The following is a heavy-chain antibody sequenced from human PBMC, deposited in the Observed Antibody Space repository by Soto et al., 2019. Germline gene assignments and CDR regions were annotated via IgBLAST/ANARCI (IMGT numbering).Heavy chain of an antibody. CDR1: GFTFRSYA. V-gene: IGHV3-33*01. J-gene: IGHJ1*01. D-gene: IGHD6-19*01. Sequence: QVQLVESGGGVVQPGRSLRLACAVSGFTFRSYAMHWVRQAPGKGLEWVTAIRHDGTDSYYADSVKGRFTISRDNSKSTLYLQMYSLRVEDTAVYYCARERDGYSSGWRYLHLWGQGTLVTVSS. CDR2: IRHDGTDS. CDR3: ARERDGYSSGWRYLHL.